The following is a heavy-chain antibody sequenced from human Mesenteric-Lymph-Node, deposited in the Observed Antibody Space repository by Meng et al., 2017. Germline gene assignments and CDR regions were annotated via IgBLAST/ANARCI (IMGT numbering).Heavy chain of an antibody. CDR1: GFTFKNYA. J-gene: IGHJ4*02. Sequence: GGSLRLSCEASGFTFKNYAMTWVRQAPGKGLEWVSGISGSGGSTYYTDSVKGRFTISRDNSKNTLYLQMNSLRAEDTAVYYCAKSSGSGSYPINYWGQGTLVTVSS. D-gene: IGHD3-10*01. CDR2: ISGSGGST. CDR3: AKSSGSGSYPINY. V-gene: IGHV3-23*01.